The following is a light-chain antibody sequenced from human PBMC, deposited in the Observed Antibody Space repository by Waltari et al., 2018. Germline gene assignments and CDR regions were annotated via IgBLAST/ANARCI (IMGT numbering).Light chain of an antibody. CDR2: DAS. J-gene: IGKJ4*01. Sequence: DIQMTQSPSSLSASVGDSVTITCQASEDINNYVSWYQHKPGKAPKRLIYDASNLQTGVPSRFSGSGSGTDFTFIITSLQPEDIATYYCQQYETLPLTFGGGTKVEI. CDR1: EDINNY. V-gene: IGKV1-33*01. CDR3: QQYETLPLT.